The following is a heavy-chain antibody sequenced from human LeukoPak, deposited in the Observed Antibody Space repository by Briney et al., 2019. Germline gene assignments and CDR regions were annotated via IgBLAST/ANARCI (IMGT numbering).Heavy chain of an antibody. CDR3: AKEDYDGSGSYYTH. J-gene: IGHJ4*02. CDR1: GFTFSRHG. CDR2: IGSDGKTA. V-gene: IGHV3-30*18. Sequence: PGRSLRLSCAASGFTFSRHGMHWVRQAPGKGLEWVADIGSDGKTAVYADSVKGRFAISRDNTNNAVYLQMNSLRGEDTAVYHCAKEDYDGSGSYYTHWGQGTLVSVST. D-gene: IGHD3-10*01.